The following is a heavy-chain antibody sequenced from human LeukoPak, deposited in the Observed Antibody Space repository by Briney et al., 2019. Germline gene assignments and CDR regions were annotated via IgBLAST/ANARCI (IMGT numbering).Heavy chain of an antibody. V-gene: IGHV1-69*05. D-gene: IGHD5-18*01. CDR3: AREDTAMAFDY. CDR1: GGTFSSYA. J-gene: IGHJ4*02. Sequence: ASVKVSCXASGGTFSSYAISWVRQAPGQGLEWMGGIIPIFGTANYAQKFQGRVTITTDESTSTAYMELSSLRSEDTAVYYCAREDTAMAFDYWGQGTLVTVSS. CDR2: IIPIFGTA.